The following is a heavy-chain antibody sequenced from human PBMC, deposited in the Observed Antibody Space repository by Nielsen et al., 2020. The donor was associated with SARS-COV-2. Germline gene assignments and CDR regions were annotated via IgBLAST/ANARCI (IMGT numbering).Heavy chain of an antibody. CDR3: ARITPSSGWDY. J-gene: IGHJ4*02. CDR1: GYIFTGYT. Sequence: ASVKVSCKASGYIFTGYTIHWVRQAPGQRLEWMGWINAGNGNTKYSQKFQGRVTMTRDTSANTAYMELSSLSSEDTAVYYCARITPSSGWDYWGQGTLVTVSS. CDR2: INAGNGNT. D-gene: IGHD6-19*01. V-gene: IGHV1-3*01.